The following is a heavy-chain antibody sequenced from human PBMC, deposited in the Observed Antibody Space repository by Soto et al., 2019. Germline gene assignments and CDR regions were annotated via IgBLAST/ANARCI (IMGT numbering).Heavy chain of an antibody. CDR1: GFTFSSYG. V-gene: IGHV3-30*18. CDR3: AKVSIAAHYFDY. CDR2: ISYDGSNK. Sequence: PGGSLRLSCAASGFTFSSYGMHWVRQAPGKGLEWVAVISYDGSNKYYADSVKGRFTISRDNSKNTLYLQMNSLRAEDTAVYYCAKVSIAAHYFDYWGQGTLVTVSS. J-gene: IGHJ4*02. D-gene: IGHD6-6*01.